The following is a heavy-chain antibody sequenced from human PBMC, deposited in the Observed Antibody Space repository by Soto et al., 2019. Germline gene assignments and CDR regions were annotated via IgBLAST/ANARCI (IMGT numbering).Heavy chain of an antibody. D-gene: IGHD2-15*01. Sequence: QVQLVESGGGVVQPGGSLRLSCAASGFTFRNHAMHWVRQAPGKGLECLAVIAYDGSNAFYRDSVKGRFTISRDNSKNTLYLHMNRLRSEDTGVYYCARGEREDILVVVGARRGDYGIDICGQGTTVTVSS. V-gene: IGHV3-30-3*01. CDR3: ARGEREDILVVVGARRGDYGIDI. J-gene: IGHJ6*02. CDR2: IAYDGSNA. CDR1: GFTFRNHA.